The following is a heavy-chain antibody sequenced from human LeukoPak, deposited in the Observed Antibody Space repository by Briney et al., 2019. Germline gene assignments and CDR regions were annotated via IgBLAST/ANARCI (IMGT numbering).Heavy chain of an antibody. V-gene: IGHV3-21*01. CDR3: AREGGSYFESNWFDP. CDR2: ISSSSSYI. D-gene: IGHD1-26*01. CDR1: GFTFSSYS. J-gene: IGHJ5*02. Sequence: PGGSLRLSCAASGFTFSSYSMNWVRQAPGKGLEWVSSISSSSSYIYYADSVKGRFTISRGNAKNSLYLQMNSLRTEDTAVYYCAREGGSYFESNWFDPWGQGTLVTVSS.